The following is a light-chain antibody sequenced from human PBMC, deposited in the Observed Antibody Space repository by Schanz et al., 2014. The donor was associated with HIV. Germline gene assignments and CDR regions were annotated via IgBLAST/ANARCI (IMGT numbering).Light chain of an antibody. Sequence: QSALTQPPSASGSPGQSVTISCTGTSSDVGGYNYVSWYQQHPGKAPKIMIYEVSKRPSGVSNRFSGSKSGNTASLTISGLQAEDEAEYYCCSYAGSYPPLYVFGTGTKLTVL. V-gene: IGLV2-8*01. CDR2: EVS. CDR3: CSYAGSYPPLYV. J-gene: IGLJ1*01. CDR1: SSDVGGYNY.